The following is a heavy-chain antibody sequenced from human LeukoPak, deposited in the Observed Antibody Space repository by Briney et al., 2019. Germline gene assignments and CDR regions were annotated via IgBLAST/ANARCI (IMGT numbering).Heavy chain of an antibody. CDR2: VSSSSSYI. J-gene: IGHJ4*02. V-gene: IGHV3-21*01. D-gene: IGHD1/OR15-1a*01. Sequence: GGSLRLSCAASEFNFSSYSMNWVRQAPGKGLEWVSSVSSSSSYIYYADSVKGRFTISRDNAKNSLYLQINSLRAEDTAVSYCARARKQWVSFDYCGQGTLVTVSS. CDR3: ARARKQWVSFDY. CDR1: EFNFSSYS.